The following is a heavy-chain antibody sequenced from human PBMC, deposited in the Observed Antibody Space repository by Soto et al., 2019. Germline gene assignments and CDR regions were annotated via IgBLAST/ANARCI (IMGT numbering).Heavy chain of an antibody. J-gene: IGHJ4*02. CDR2: ISDNGGST. V-gene: IGHV3-23*01. Sequence: PGGSLRLSCAASEFTFSNYAMSWVRQAPGKGLEWVSSISDNGGSTYYADYVKGRFTISRDNSKNTLYLQMNSLRAEDTAVYYYAQPPASLVWYFDYWGQGTLVTVSS. CDR1: EFTFSNYA. D-gene: IGHD6-13*01. CDR3: AQPPASLVWYFDY.